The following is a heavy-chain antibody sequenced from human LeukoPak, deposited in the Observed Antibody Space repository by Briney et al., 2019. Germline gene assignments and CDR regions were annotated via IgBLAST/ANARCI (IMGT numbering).Heavy chain of an antibody. J-gene: IGHJ4*02. V-gene: IGHV4-34*01. CDR3: ARGLNRYCSSTSCGRDY. CDR1: GGSFSGYY. D-gene: IGHD2-2*01. CDR2: INHSGST. Sequence: SETLSLTCAVYGGSFSGYYWSWIRQPPGKGLEWIGEINHSGSTNYNPSLKSRVTISVDTSKNQFSLKLSSVTAAGTAVYYCARGLNRYCSSTSCGRDYWGQGTLVTVSS.